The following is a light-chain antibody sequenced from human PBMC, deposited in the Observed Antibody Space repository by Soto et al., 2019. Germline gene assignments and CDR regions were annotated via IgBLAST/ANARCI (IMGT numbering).Light chain of an antibody. CDR3: QQRTNRPL. CDR2: DTS. V-gene: IGKV3-11*01. J-gene: IGKJ2*01. CDR1: QTISSF. Sequence: EIVLTQYPATLSLSPGERATLSCRASQTISSFLAWYQQKPGQAPRLLIYDTSNRATGVPARFSGSRSGTDFTLTISSLEPEDFAVYYCQQRTNRPLFGQGTKLEIK.